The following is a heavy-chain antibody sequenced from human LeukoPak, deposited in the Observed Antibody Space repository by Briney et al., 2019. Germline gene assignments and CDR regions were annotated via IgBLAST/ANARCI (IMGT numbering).Heavy chain of an antibody. V-gene: IGHV3-23*01. CDR2: ISASGDHT. CDR1: GFTLNIYA. Sequence: AGGSLRLSCAASGFTLNIYAMTWVRQAPGKGLEWVSGISASGDHTSYADSVKGRFTISRDNSKNTLYLQMNSLRAEDTAVYYCAKDGRAVTDHYYYYGTDVWGHGTTVTVSS. D-gene: IGHD6-19*01. J-gene: IGHJ6*02. CDR3: AKDGRAVTDHYYYYGTDV.